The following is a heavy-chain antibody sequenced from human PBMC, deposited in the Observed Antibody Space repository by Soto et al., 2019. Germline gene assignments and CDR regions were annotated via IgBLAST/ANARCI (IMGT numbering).Heavy chain of an antibody. V-gene: IGHV5-10-1*01. CDR2: IDPSDSYT. J-gene: IGHJ4*02. CDR3: ARHGDIATRRSANDY. Sequence: GESLKISCKGSGYSFTTYWISWVRQMPGKGPEWMGRIDPSDSYTNYSPSFRGHVIISIDKSISTAYLQWSSLKASDTAMYYCARHGDIATRRSANDYWGQGALVTVSS. D-gene: IGHD6-6*01. CDR1: GYSFTTYW.